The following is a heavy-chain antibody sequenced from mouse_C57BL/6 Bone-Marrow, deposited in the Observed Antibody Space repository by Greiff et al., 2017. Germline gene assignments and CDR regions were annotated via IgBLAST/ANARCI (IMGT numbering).Heavy chain of an antibody. CDR3: ARRRSGDWYFDV. D-gene: IGHD1-1*01. CDR2: ISNGGGST. CDR1: GFTFSDYY. J-gene: IGHJ1*03. V-gene: IGHV5-12*01. Sequence: DVQLVESGGGLVQPGGSLKLSCAASGFTFSDYYMYWVRQTPEKRLEWVAYISNGGGSTYYPDTVKGRFTISRDNAKNTLYLQMSRLKSEDTAMYYCARRRSGDWYFDVWGTGTTVTVSS.